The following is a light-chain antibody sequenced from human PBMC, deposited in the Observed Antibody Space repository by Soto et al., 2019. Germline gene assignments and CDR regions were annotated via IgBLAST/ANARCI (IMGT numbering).Light chain of an antibody. CDR1: QSISRY. V-gene: IGKV3-20*01. J-gene: IGKJ1*01. CDR3: QQYGSSPPT. CDR2: GAS. Sequence: IVLTQSPGTLSLSPGERTTLSCRASQSISRYLAWYQQKPGQGPRLLIYGASSRATGPPDRFSGSGSGTDFTLTINRLDAEDFALYYCQQYGSSPPTFGQGTKVEIK.